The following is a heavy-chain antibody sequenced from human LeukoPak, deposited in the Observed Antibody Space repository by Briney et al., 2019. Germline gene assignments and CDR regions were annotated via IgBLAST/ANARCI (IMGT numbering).Heavy chain of an antibody. CDR3: ATYSRP. CDR1: GCSFSTNQ. CDR2: INSDGINI. Sequence: GGSLRLSCAASGCSFSTNQMHWVRQAPGKGLVWVSRINSDGINILYADSVKGRFTISRDNARNTLYLQMNSLRAEDTAVYYCATYSRPWGQGTLVTVSS. D-gene: IGHD2-21*01. V-gene: IGHV3-74*01. J-gene: IGHJ5*02.